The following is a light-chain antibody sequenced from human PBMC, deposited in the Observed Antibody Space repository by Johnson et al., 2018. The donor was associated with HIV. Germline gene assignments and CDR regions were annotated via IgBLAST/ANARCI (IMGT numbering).Light chain of an antibody. CDR1: SSNIESDY. CDR3: GAWDSSLNAYV. J-gene: IGLJ1*01. CDR2: DNN. V-gene: IGLV1-51*01. Sequence: QSVLTQPPSVSAAPGQKVDISCSGSSSNIESDYVSWYQQLPGTAPKLLIYDNNKRPSGIPDRFFGPKSGTSATLDITGLQTGDEGDYYCGAWDSSLNAYVFGTWTKVTVL.